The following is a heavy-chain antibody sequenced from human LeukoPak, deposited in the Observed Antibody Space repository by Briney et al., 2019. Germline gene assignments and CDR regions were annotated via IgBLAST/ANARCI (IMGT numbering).Heavy chain of an antibody. Sequence: SETLSLTCAVSGGSISSSNWWSWVRQPPGKGLEWIGEIYHSGSTNYNPSLKGRVTISVDKSKNQFSLKLSSVTAADTAVYYCARVGSGYYRIEPYFDYWGQGTLVTVSS. J-gene: IGHJ4*02. D-gene: IGHD3-22*01. CDR1: GGSISSSNW. V-gene: IGHV4-4*02. CDR2: IYHSGST. CDR3: ARVGSGYYRIEPYFDY.